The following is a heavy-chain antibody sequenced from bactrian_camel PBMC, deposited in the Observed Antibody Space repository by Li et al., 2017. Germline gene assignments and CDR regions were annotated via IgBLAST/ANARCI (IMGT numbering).Heavy chain of an antibody. D-gene: IGHD2*01. CDR1: GYTRRYC. CDR2: FGTDGST. Sequence: HVQLVESGGGSVSPGGSPTLSCVASGYTRRYCMGWFRQAPGKEREGVATFGTDGSTTYADSMKGRFTVSRDNAKNSVYLQMNSLKLEDTAMYYCAADFGPYCSGPYLARRANFEGQGTQVTVS. J-gene: IGHJ4*01. V-gene: IGHV3S53*01.